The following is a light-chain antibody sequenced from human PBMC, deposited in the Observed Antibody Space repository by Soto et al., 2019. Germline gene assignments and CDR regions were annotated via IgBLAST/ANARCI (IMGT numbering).Light chain of an antibody. V-gene: IGKV1-5*03. Sequence: DIQMTQSPSTLSGSVGDRVTITCRASQTISSWLAWYQQKPGKAPKLLIYKASTLKSGVPSRFSGSGSGTEFTLTISSLQPDDFALYYCQQRNNWPITFGQGTRLEN. CDR2: KAS. CDR1: QTISSW. CDR3: QQRNNWPIT. J-gene: IGKJ5*01.